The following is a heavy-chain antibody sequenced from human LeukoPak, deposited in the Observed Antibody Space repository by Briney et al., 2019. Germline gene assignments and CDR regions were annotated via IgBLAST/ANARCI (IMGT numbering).Heavy chain of an antibody. CDR3: ARDGLRVYYGMDV. Sequence: GGSLRLSCAASGFTFNSYSMNWVRQATGKGLEWVSSISSSSSYIYYADSVKGRFTISRDNAKNSLYLQMNSLRAEDTAVYYCARDGLRVYYGMDVWGQGTTVTVSS. V-gene: IGHV3-21*01. CDR2: ISSSSSYI. D-gene: IGHD3-10*01. CDR1: GFTFNSYS. J-gene: IGHJ6*02.